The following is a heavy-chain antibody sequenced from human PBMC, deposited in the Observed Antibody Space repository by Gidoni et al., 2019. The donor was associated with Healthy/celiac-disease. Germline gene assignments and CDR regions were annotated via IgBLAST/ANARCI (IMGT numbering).Heavy chain of an antibody. CDR2: ISSSSSYI. D-gene: IGHD3-3*01. CDR1: GFTFSSYS. CDR3: ARADDFWSGYPHYYYYYYGMDV. Sequence: EVQLVESGGGLVKPGGSLRLSCAASGFTFSSYSMNWVRQAPGKGLEWVSSISSSSSYIYYADSVKGRFTISRDNAKNSLYLQMNSLRAEDTAVYYCARADDFWSGYPHYYYYYYGMDVWGQGTTVTVSS. J-gene: IGHJ6*02. V-gene: IGHV3-21*01.